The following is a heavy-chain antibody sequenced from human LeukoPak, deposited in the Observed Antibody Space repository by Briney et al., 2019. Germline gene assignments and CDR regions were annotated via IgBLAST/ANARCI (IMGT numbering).Heavy chain of an antibody. CDR2: ISSSSSYI. V-gene: IGHV3-21*01. CDR1: GFTFSSYS. CDR3: ARDLSGDYYDSSGYYWFDY. J-gene: IGHJ4*02. Sequence: PGRSLRLSCAASGFTFSSYSMNWVRQAPGKGLEWVSSISSSSSYIYYADSVKGRFTISRDNAKNSLYLQMNSLRAEDTAVYYCARDLSGDYYDSSGYYWFDYWGQGTLVTVSS. D-gene: IGHD3-22*01.